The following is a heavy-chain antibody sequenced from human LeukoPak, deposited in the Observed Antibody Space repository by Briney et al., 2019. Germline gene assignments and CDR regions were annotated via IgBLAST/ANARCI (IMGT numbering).Heavy chain of an antibody. CDR3: TTFYHEYSPY. V-gene: IGHV3-15*01. Sequence: PGGSLRLSCAASGFSFMNAWMIWVRQAPGKGLEWVGRIKSNADGGTPDYAAPARGRFTISRDDSKNTLYLQMNSLKTEDTAVYYCTTFYHEYSPYWGRGTLVTISS. D-gene: IGHD2/OR15-2a*01. CDR2: IKSNADGGTP. CDR1: GFSFMNAW. J-gene: IGHJ4*02.